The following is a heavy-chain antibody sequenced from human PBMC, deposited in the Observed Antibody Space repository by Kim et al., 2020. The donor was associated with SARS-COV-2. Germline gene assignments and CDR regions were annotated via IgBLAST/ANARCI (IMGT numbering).Heavy chain of an antibody. D-gene: IGHD4-17*01. CDR1: GFIFRNYG. CDR3: AQAPADGDYHY. J-gene: IGHJ4*02. Sequence: GGSLRLSCAASGFIFRNYGMHWVRQAPGKGLERVAVIWYDGSNKYYADSVKGRFTISRDNSKNTLYLQINSLRAEDTAVYYCAQAPADGDYHYWGQGTLVTVSS. CDR2: IWYDGSNK. V-gene: IGHV3-33*06.